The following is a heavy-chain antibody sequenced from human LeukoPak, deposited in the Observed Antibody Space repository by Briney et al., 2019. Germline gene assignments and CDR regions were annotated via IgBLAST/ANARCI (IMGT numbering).Heavy chain of an antibody. J-gene: IGHJ4*02. CDR3: AKQGYDILTSFDY. D-gene: IGHD3-9*01. CDR2: IYSGGST. Sequence: GGSLRLSCAASGFTVSSNYMSWVRQAPGKGLEWVSVIYSGGSTYYADSVKGRFTISRDNSKNTLYLQMNSLRAEDTAVYYCAKQGYDILTSFDYWGQGTLVTVSS. V-gene: IGHV3-53*01. CDR1: GFTVSSNY.